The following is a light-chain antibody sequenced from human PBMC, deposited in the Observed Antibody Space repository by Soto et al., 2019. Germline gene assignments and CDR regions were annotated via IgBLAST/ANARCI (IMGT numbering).Light chain of an antibody. CDR1: QSVRFS. CDR3: QQRSTWPRT. CDR2: QTS. J-gene: IGKJ1*01. Sequence: EIVLTQSPATLSLSPGERATLSCRASQSVRFSLAWYQQKFGQAPRLLIYQTSNRATGIPDRFSGSGSGTDFTLTISSLEPEDFAVYYCQQRSTWPRTFGQGTKLDIK. V-gene: IGKV3-11*01.